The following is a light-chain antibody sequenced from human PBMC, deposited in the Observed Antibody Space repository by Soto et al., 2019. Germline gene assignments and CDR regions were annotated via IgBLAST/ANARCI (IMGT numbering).Light chain of an antibody. CDR2: GAS. CDR1: QSVSRN. J-gene: IGKJ1*01. V-gene: IGKV3-15*01. CDR3: QKYNSAPQT. Sequence: EIVMTQSPATLSVSPGERATLSCRASQSVSRNLAWYQQKSGQTPRLLIYGASTSATYIPARFSGSGSGTEFTLTIRSLQPEDVATYCCQKYNSAPQTFGQGTKVEIK.